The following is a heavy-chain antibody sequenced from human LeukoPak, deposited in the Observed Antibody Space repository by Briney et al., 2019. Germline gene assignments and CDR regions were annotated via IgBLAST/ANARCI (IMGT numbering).Heavy chain of an antibody. D-gene: IGHD6-6*01. V-gene: IGHV3-23*01. Sequence: GGSLRLSCAASGFTFSSYAMSWVRQAPGKGLEWVSAISGSGGSTYYADSVKGWFTISRDNSKNTLYLQMNSLRAEDTAVYYCAKNVKQLVLGYYYYYMDVWGKGTTVTVSS. J-gene: IGHJ6*03. CDR2: ISGSGGST. CDR1: GFTFSSYA. CDR3: AKNVKQLVLGYYYYYMDV.